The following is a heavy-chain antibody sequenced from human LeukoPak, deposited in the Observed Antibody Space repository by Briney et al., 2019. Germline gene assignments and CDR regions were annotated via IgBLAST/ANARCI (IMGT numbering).Heavy chain of an antibody. CDR1: GFTFSSYS. CDR3: ARALAAAADY. V-gene: IGHV3-21*01. CDR2: ISSSSSYI. J-gene: IGHJ4*02. D-gene: IGHD6-13*01. Sequence: GGSLRLSCAASGFTFSSYSMNWVRQAPGKGLEWVSSISSSSSYIYYADSVKGRLTISRDNAKNSLYLQMNSLRAEDTAVYYCARALAAAADYWGQGTLVTVSS.